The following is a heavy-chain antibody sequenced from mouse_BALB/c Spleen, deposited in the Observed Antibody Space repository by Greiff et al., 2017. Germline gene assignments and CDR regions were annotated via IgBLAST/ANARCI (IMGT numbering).Heavy chain of an antibody. CDR2: IWSGGST. CDR1: GFSLTSYG. Sequence: VQRVESGPGLVQPSQSLSITCTVSGFSLTSYGVHWVRQSPGKGLEWLGVIWSGGSTDYNAAFISRLSISKDNSKSQVFFKMNSLQANDTAIYYCARRGSSYYYAMDYWGQGTSVTVSS. J-gene: IGHJ4*01. D-gene: IGHD1-1*01. CDR3: ARRGSSYYYAMDY. V-gene: IGHV2-2*02.